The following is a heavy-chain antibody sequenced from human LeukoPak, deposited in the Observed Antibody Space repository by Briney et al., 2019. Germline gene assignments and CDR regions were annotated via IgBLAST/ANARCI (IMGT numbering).Heavy chain of an antibody. Sequence: GGSLRLSCAASGFTVSSNYMSWVRQAPGKGLEWVSVIYSGGSTYYADSVKGRFTISRDNSKSTLHIQMNSLRAEDTAVYYCARAKPKNMVRGLIMRRESRYYFDYWGQGTLVTVSS. V-gene: IGHV3-53*01. CDR1: GFTVSSNY. D-gene: IGHD3-10*01. CDR2: IYSGGST. J-gene: IGHJ4*02. CDR3: ARAKPKNMVRGLIMRRESRYYFDY.